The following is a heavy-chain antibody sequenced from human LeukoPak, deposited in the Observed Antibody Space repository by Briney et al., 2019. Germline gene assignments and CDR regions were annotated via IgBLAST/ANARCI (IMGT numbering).Heavy chain of an antibody. D-gene: IGHD6-25*01. CDR1: GYTFTGYY. Sequence: GASVKVSCKASGYTFTGYYMHWVRQAPGQGLEWIGRINPNSGGTNYAQKFQGRVTMTRDTSISTAYMELSRLRSDDTAVYYCARDEGTGWNYSDYWGQGTLVTVSS. V-gene: IGHV1-2*06. J-gene: IGHJ4*02. CDR3: ARDEGTGWNYSDY. CDR2: INPNSGGT.